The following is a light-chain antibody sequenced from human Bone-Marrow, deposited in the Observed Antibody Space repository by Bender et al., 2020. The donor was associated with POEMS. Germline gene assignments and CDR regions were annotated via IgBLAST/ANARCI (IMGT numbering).Light chain of an antibody. CDR3: QSYDISLSGWV. J-gene: IGLJ3*02. CDR1: SSNMGAGYG. V-gene: IGLV1-40*01. Sequence: QSVLTQPPSVSGAPGQTVTISCTGTSSNMGAGYGVNWYQQLPGTAPKLLIYNNENRPSGVPDRISGLKAGTSASLDITGLQAEDEADYYCQSYDISLSGWVFGGGTKLTAL. CDR2: NNE.